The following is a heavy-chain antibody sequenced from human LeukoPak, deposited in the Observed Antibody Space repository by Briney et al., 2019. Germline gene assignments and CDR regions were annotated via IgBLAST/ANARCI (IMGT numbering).Heavy chain of an antibody. CDR1: GYTFTSYY. CDR3: ARDLHLAFDY. V-gene: IGHV1-46*01. J-gene: IGHJ4*02. Sequence: ASVKVSCKASGYTFTSYYMHWVRQAPGQGLEWMGIINPSGGSTSYAQKFQGRVTITRDTSASTAYMELSSLRSEDTAVYYCARDLHLAFDYWGQGTLVTVSS. D-gene: IGHD3-3*02. CDR2: INPSGGST.